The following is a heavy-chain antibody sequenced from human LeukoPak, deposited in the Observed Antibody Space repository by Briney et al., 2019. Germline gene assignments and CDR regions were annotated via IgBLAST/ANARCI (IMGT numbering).Heavy chain of an antibody. CDR1: GFTFSYYS. CDR3: VRDRDYACDF. J-gene: IGHJ3*01. Sequence: GESLTLSCAASGFTFSYYSMNWVRQPHGKGLEWISYSNTDGTISYADSVKGRFTISRDNAENSLYLQMNSLRDEDTAVYFCVRDRDYACDFWGQGTMVSV. V-gene: IGHV3-48*02. CDR2: SNTDGTI.